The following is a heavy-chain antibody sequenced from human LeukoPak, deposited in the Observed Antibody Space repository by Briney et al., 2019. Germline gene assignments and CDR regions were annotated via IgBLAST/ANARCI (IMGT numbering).Heavy chain of an antibody. CDR2: IYYSGST. D-gene: IGHD6-25*01. J-gene: IGHJ3*02. CDR3: ASARLGSGLEGAFDI. CDR1: GGAISSYF. Sequence: SETLSLTCTVSGGAISSYFWSWIRQPPGKGREGIGYIYYSGSTNYNPSLKSRVTISVDTSKNQFSLKLSSVTAADTAVYYCASARLGSGLEGAFDIWGQGTMVTVSS. V-gene: IGHV4-59*01.